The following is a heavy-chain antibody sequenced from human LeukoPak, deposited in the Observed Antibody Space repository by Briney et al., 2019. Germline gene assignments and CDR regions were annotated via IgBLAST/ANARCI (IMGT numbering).Heavy chain of an antibody. CDR3: ARTGVEETIDDAFDI. D-gene: IGHD7-27*01. J-gene: IGHJ3*02. Sequence: ASVKVSCKASGYTFTSYGISWVRQAPGQGLEWMGWISAYNGNTNYAQKLQGRVTMTTDTSTSTAYMELRSLRSDDTAVYYCARTGVEETIDDAFDIRGQGTMVTVSS. V-gene: IGHV1-18*01. CDR2: ISAYNGNT. CDR1: GYTFTSYG.